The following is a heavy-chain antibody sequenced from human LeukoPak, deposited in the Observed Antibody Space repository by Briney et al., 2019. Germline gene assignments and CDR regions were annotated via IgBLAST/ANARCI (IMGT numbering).Heavy chain of an antibody. CDR1: GGSISSGDYY. Sequence: PSETLSLTCTVSGGSISSGDYYWSWIRQPPGKGLEWIGYIYYSGSTYYNPSLKSRVTISADTSKNQFSLRLTSVTAADTAVYYCARHEGIAVAAVFDYWGQGTLVTVSS. D-gene: IGHD6-19*01. CDR2: IYYSGST. J-gene: IGHJ4*02. V-gene: IGHV4-30-4*01. CDR3: ARHEGIAVAAVFDY.